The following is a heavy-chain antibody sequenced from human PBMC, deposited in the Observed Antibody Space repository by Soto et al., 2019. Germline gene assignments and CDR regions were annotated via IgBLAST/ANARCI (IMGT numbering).Heavy chain of an antibody. CDR3: ARHWFGELLDY. CDR2: IYYSGST. J-gene: IGHJ4*02. CDR1: GCSISSSSYY. Sequence: SETLSLTCTVSGCSISSSSYYWGWIRQPPGKGLEWIGSIYYSGSTYYNPSLKSRVTISVDTSKNQFSLKLSSVTAADTAVYYCARHWFGELLDYWGQGTLVTVSS. D-gene: IGHD3-10*01. V-gene: IGHV4-39*01.